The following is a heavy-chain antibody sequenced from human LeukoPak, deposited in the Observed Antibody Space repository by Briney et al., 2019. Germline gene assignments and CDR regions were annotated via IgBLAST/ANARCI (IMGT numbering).Heavy chain of an antibody. J-gene: IGHJ4*02. V-gene: IGHV4-4*02. CDR2: MYLSGTT. CDR1: GDSINSLDL. CDR3: AGLVGRYSSGLYYYYFDY. Sequence: SETLSLTCTVSGDSINSLDLWSWVRQPPGKGLEWIGEMYLSGTTHSNPSVKSRVTISTDKSKNQFFLNLSSVTAADTAVYYCAGLVGRYSSGLYYYYFDYWGQGTLVTVSS. D-gene: IGHD3-22*01.